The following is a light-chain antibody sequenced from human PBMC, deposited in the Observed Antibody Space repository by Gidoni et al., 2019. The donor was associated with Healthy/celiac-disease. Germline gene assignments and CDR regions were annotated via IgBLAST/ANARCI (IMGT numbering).Light chain of an antibody. CDR2: AAS. CDR3: QKYNSAPRGFT. CDR1: QGISNY. J-gene: IGKJ3*01. Sequence: DIQMTQSPSSLSASVGDRVTITCRASQGISNYLAWYQQKPGKVPKLLIYAASTLQSGFPSRFSGSGSGTDFTLTISSLQPEDGATYYCQKYNSAPRGFTFGHGTKVDIK. V-gene: IGKV1-27*01.